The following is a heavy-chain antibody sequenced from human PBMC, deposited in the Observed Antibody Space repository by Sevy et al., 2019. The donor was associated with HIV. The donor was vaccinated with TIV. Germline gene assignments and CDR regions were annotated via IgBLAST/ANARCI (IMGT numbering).Heavy chain of an antibody. J-gene: IGHJ3*02. V-gene: IGHV3-21*01. CDR2: ISGGGTYI. CDR1: EFTFSSYS. CDR3: ARGTHDYGDYDRDAFDI. D-gene: IGHD4-17*01. Sequence: GSLRLSCATSEFTFSSYSMNWVRQAPGNGLEWVSSISGGGTYIYYADSVKGRFTISRDNAKNSLSLQMNSLRAEDTAVYYCARGTHDYGDYDRDAFDIWGQGTMVTVS.